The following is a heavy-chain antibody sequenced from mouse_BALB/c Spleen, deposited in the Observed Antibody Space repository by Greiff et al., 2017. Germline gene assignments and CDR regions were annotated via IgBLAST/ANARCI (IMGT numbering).Heavy chain of an antibody. CDR3: ATYSLREAMDY. Sequence: QVHVKQSGPELVRPGVSVKISCKGSGYTFTDYAMHWVKQSHAKSLEWIGVISTYYGNTNYNQKFKGKATLTVDKSSSTAYMELARLTSEDSAIYYCATYSLREAMDYWGQGTSVTVSS. J-gene: IGHJ4*01. V-gene: IGHV1-67*01. CDR1: GYTFTDYA. CDR2: ISTYYGNT. D-gene: IGHD2-12*01.